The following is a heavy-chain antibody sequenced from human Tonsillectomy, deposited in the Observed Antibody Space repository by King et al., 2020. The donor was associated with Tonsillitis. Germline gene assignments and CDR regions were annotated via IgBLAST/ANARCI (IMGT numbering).Heavy chain of an antibody. CDR2: ISGDDNKT. V-gene: IGHV3-43*02. CDR3: AKDAGYGSTWAPVYIDV. J-gene: IGHJ6*03. D-gene: IGHD6-13*01. Sequence: VQLVESGGGVVQPGGSLRLSCAASGFTFDDYAMHLVRQAPGKGLEWVSLISGDDNKTYYAYSVKGRFTISRDNSKTSLYLQMNSLRTEDTALYYCAKDAGYGSTWAPVYIDVWGKGATVTVSS. CDR1: GFTFDDYA.